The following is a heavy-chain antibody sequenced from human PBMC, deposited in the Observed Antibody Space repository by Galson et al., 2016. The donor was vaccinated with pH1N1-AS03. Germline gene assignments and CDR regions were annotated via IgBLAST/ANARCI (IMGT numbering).Heavy chain of an antibody. V-gene: IGHV3-30*01. CDR1: GFTLSHYG. J-gene: IGHJ5*02. Sequence: SLRLSCAASGFTLSHYGRHWVRQAPGKGLECVAVVSYDGSNKYYGDSVKGRFTISRDNSKNTLFLQVNGLRPEDTGVYYCARESRGVGAIEVGFDPWGQGTLVTVSS. D-gene: IGHD1-26*01. CDR3: ARESRGVGAIEVGFDP. CDR2: VSYDGSNK.